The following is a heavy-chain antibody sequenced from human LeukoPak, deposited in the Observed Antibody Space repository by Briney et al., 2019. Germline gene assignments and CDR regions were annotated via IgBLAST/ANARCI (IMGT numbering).Heavy chain of an antibody. V-gene: IGHV1-69*05. D-gene: IGHD3-22*01. CDR2: IIPIFGTA. Sequence: GASVKASCKASGGTFSSYAISWVRQAPGQGLEWIGGIIPIFGTANYAQKFQGRVTITTDESTSTAYMELSSLRSGDTAVYYCAVVGYYDSSGYFDYWGQGTLVTVSS. CDR3: AVVGYYDSSGYFDY. CDR1: GGTFSSYA. J-gene: IGHJ4*02.